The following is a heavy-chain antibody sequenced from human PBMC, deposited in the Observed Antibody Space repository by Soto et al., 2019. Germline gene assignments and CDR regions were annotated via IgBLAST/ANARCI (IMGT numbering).Heavy chain of an antibody. J-gene: IGHJ4*02. Sequence: PVKVSCKASGGTFSSYPIGWVRQAPGQGLEWMGVIIPIFGTTNYAQRFQGRVSISADESTSTAYMELSSMRYEDTAVYFCARPRTTATTKGYDYWGQGTLVTVSS. CDR2: IIPIFGTT. D-gene: IGHD1-1*01. CDR1: GGTFSSYP. V-gene: IGHV1-69*13. CDR3: ARPRTTATTKGYDY.